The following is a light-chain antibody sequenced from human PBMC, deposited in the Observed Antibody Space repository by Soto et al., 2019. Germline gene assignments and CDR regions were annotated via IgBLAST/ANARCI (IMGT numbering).Light chain of an antibody. CDR2: GVS. V-gene: IGKV3-20*01. J-gene: IGKJ1*01. Sequence: EIALTQSPGTLSLSPGERATLSCRASHSVGSSYLAWYQQKPGQAPRLLIFGVSSRGTGIPDRFSGSGSGTDFTLTISRLEPEDFAVYYCQHYGGSSWTFGQGTKVDI. CDR3: QHYGGSSWT. CDR1: HSVGSSY.